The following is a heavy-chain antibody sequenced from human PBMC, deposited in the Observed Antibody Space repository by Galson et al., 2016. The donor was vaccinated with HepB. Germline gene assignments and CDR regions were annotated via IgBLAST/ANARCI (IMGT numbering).Heavy chain of an antibody. CDR1: GFTFSSYA. CDR2: LSGSGGDT. D-gene: IGHD3-3*01. J-gene: IGHJ4*02. Sequence: SLRLSCAASGFTFSSYAMAWVRQAPGKGLEWVSSLSGSGGDTYYEDSVKGRFTISRDNSKNMLYLQMNSLRAEDTAVYYCAKYPNLEWLSTFHYWGQGTLVTVSS. V-gene: IGHV3-23*01. CDR3: AKYPNLEWLSTFHY.